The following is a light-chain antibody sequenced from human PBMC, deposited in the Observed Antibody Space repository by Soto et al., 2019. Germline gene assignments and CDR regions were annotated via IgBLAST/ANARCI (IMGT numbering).Light chain of an antibody. CDR2: TGS. V-gene: IGKV1-12*01. CDR3: QQAASFPIT. CDR1: QGIKNW. Sequence: IQMTQSPAYASASVGERVTITCRASQGIKNWLAWYQQKPGKAPNLLIYTGSSLQSGVPSRFSGSGSGTDFTLTINSLQPEDFATYYCQQAASFPITFGQGTRLEI. J-gene: IGKJ5*01.